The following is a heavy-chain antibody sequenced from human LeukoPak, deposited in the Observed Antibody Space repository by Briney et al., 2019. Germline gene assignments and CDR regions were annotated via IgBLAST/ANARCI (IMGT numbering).Heavy chain of an antibody. CDR3: ARGRRGYSYLDY. J-gene: IGHJ4*02. V-gene: IGHV3-30*01. CDR2: IAYDGSKT. Sequence: PGTSLRLSCAASGFTFTGYAMHWVRQAPGKGLEWVAVIAYDGSKTYYADSVKGRFTISRDNSKNTLYLQMNSLRAEDTAVYSCARGRRGYSYLDYWGQGTLVTVSS. D-gene: IGHD5-24*01. CDR1: GFTFTGYA.